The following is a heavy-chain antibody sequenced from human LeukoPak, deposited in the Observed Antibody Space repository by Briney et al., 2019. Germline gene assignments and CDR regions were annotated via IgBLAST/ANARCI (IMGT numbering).Heavy chain of an antibody. Sequence: PGGSLRLSCAASGFTFDDYAMHWVRQTPGKGLEWVSLISGDGGTTYYADSVKGRFTISRDNSKNSLYLQMSSLRTEDTALYYCASMAYDTSGYYVNWFDPWGQGTLVTVSS. CDR3: ASMAYDTSGYYVNWFDP. V-gene: IGHV3-43*02. CDR2: ISGDGGTT. J-gene: IGHJ5*02. D-gene: IGHD3-22*01. CDR1: GFTFDDYA.